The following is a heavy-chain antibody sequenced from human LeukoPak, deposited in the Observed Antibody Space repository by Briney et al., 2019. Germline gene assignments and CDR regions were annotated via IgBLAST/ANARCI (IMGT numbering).Heavy chain of an antibody. Sequence: GGSLRLSCTASGFTFNSDAMSWVRQAPGKGVEWVSIIGASGASPYYADSVKGRFTISSDNSKNPLYLQMNSLRAEDTAVYYCVKRAVAGTYYFDYWGQGTLVTVSS. CDR3: VKRAVAGTYYFDY. D-gene: IGHD6-19*01. CDR1: GFTFNSDA. J-gene: IGHJ4*02. CDR2: IGASGASP. V-gene: IGHV3-23*01.